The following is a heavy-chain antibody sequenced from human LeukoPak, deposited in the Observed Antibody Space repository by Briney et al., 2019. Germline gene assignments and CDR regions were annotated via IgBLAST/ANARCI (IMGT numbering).Heavy chain of an antibody. Sequence: GRSLRLSCAASGFTFSSYGMHWVRQAPGKGLEWVAVIWYDGSNKYYADSVKGRFTISRDNSKNTLYLQMNSLRAEDTAVYYCAREVEADFWSGYYTSYYGMDVWGQGTTVTVFS. CDR1: GFTFSSYG. J-gene: IGHJ6*02. CDR2: IWYDGSNK. CDR3: AREVEADFWSGYYTSYYGMDV. D-gene: IGHD3-3*01. V-gene: IGHV3-33*01.